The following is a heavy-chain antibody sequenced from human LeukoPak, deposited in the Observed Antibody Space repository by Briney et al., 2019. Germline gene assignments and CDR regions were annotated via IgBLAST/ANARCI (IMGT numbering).Heavy chain of an antibody. D-gene: IGHD1-26*01. CDR3: ARGGWELLQGFDY. Sequence: GASVKVSCKASGGTFSSYAISWVRQAPGQGLEWMGGIIPIFGTANYAQKFQGRVTITTDESTSTAYMELSSLRSEDTAVYYCARGGWELLQGFDYWGQGTQVTVSS. V-gene: IGHV1-69*05. J-gene: IGHJ4*02. CDR1: GGTFSSYA. CDR2: IIPIFGTA.